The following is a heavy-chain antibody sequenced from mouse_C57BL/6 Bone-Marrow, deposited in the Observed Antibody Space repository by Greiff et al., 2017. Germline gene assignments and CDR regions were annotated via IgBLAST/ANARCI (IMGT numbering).Heavy chain of an antibody. J-gene: IGHJ2*01. CDR2: IDPANGDT. V-gene: IGHV1-72*01. CDR3: ASDADY. D-gene: IGHD2-3*01. CDR1: GYAFTSYW. Sequence: QVQLQQPGPELVKPGASVKMSCKASGYAFTSYWMHWVKQRPGQGLEWIGRIDPANGDTNYNGKFKGKATLTADKSSRTAYMQLSSLTSEDSAVYFCASDADYWGQGTALTVSS.